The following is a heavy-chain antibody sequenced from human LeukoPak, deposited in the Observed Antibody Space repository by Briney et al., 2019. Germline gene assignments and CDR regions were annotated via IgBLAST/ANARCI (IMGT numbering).Heavy chain of an antibody. CDR2: ISAYNGNT. D-gene: IGHD3-22*01. CDR3: ARTSPGGPYDSSPY. CDR1: GYMFNIYG. V-gene: IGHV1-18*01. Sequence: ASVKVSCKASGYMFNIYGISWVRQAPGQGLEWMGWISAYNGNTNYAQKLQGRVTMTTDTSTSTAYMELRSLRSDDTAVYYCARTSPGGPYDSSPYWGQGTLVTVSS. J-gene: IGHJ4*02.